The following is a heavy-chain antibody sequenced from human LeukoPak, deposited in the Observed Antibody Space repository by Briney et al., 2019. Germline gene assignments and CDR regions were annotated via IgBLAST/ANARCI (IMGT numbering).Heavy chain of an antibody. CDR1: GFTFSSYA. CDR2: ISGSGGST. D-gene: IGHD5-18*01. J-gene: IGHJ4*02. V-gene: IGHV3-23*01. CDR3: AKDRGYSYGLDY. Sequence: GGSLRLSCAASGFTFSSYAMSWVRQAPGKGLEWVSAISGSGGSTYYADSVKGRFTISRDNAKISLYLQMNSLRAEDTALYYCAKDRGYSYGLDYWGQGTLVTVSS.